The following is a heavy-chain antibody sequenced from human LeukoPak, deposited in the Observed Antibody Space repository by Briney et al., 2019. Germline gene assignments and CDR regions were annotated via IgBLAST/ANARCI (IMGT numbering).Heavy chain of an antibody. CDR3: ARGPQTRDGYNIPPLDY. CDR2: INPSDGST. Sequence: ASVKVSCKASGFTFTTYYMHWVRQAPGQGLEWMGIINPSDGSTNYAQKFQGRVTITADKSTSTAYMELSSLRSEDTAVYYCARGPQTRDGYNIPPLDYWGQGTLVTVSS. CDR1: GFTFTTYY. V-gene: IGHV1-46*01. J-gene: IGHJ4*02. D-gene: IGHD5-24*01.